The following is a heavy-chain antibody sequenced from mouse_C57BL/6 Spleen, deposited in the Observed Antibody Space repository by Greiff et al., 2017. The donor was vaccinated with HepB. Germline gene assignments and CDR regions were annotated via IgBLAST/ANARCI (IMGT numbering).Heavy chain of an antibody. CDR1: GFTFSSYA. Sequence: EVQRVESGGGLVKPGGSLKLSCAASGFTFSSYAMSWVRQTPEKRLEWVATISDGGSYTYYPDNVKGRFTISRDNAKNNLYLQMSHLKSEDTAMYYCARDGDYYGSSWAYWGQGTLVTVSA. CDR3: ARDGDYYGSSWAY. J-gene: IGHJ3*01. CDR2: ISDGGSYT. V-gene: IGHV5-4*01. D-gene: IGHD1-1*01.